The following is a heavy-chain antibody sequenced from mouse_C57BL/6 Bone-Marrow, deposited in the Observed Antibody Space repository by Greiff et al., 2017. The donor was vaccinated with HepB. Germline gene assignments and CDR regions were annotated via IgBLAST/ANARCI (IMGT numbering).Heavy chain of an antibody. V-gene: IGHV1-9*01. D-gene: IGHD2-3*01. J-gene: IGHJ2*01. Sequence: QVQLQQSGAELMKPGASVKLSCTATGYTFTGYWIEWVKQRPGHGLEWIGEILPGSGSTNYNDKFKGKATFTADTYSNTAYMQLSSLTTEDTAIYYCARSVIYDGYCDYWGQGTTLTVSS. CDR3: ARSVIYDGYCDY. CDR2: ILPGSGST. CDR1: GYTFTGYW.